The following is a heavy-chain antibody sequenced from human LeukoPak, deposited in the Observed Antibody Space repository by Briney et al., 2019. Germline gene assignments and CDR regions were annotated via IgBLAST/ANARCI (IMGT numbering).Heavy chain of an antibody. CDR1: GGSISSGSYY. Sequence: SETLSLTCTVSGGSISSGSYYWSWIRQPAGKGLEWIGRIYTSGSTNYNPSLKSRVTISVDTSKNQFSLKLSSVTAADTAVYYYARCYGSGPYYMDVWGKGTTVTISS. J-gene: IGHJ6*03. D-gene: IGHD3-10*01. CDR3: ARCYGSGPYYMDV. V-gene: IGHV4-61*02. CDR2: IYTSGST.